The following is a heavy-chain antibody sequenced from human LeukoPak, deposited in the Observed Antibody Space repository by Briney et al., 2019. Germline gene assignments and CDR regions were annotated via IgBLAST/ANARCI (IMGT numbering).Heavy chain of an antibody. D-gene: IGHD2-2*01. J-gene: IGHJ4*02. CDR3: ARVRSTSWYSDY. Sequence: QPGGSLRLSCAASGFTFSDYWMSWVRQAPGKGLEWVANIKQDGSEKYYVDSVKGRFTISRDNAKNSLYLQMNSLRAEDTAVYYCARVRSTSWYSDYWGQGTLVTVSS. V-gene: IGHV3-7*03. CDR1: GFTFSDYW. CDR2: IKQDGSEK.